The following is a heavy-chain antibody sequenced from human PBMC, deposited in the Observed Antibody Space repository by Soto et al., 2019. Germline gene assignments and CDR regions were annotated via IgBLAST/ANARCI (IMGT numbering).Heavy chain of an antibody. D-gene: IGHD2-21*01. CDR3: AADTPGFGEGEFGY. J-gene: IGHJ4*02. CDR1: GGTFSSYA. V-gene: IGHV1-69*06. Sequence: SVKFYCKASGGTFSSYAISWVRQAPGQGLEWMGGIIPIFGTANYAQKFQGRVTITADKSTSTAYMQLNSLKTEDTAVYYCAADTPGFGEGEFGYWGQGTQVTVSS. CDR2: IIPIFGTA.